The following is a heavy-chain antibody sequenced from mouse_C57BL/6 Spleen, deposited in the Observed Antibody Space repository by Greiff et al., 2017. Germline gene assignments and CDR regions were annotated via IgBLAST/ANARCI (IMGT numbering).Heavy chain of an antibody. V-gene: IGHV1-82*01. J-gene: IGHJ3*01. CDR1: GYAFSSSW. CDR2: IYPGDGDT. Sequence: VQLQQSGPELVKPGASVKISCKASGYAFSSSWMNWVKQRPGKGLEWIGRIYPGDGDTNYNGKFRGKATLTADKSSSTAYMQLSSLTSEDSAVYFCARRDDGYYGFAYWGQGTLVTVSA. D-gene: IGHD2-3*01. CDR3: ARRDDGYYGFAY.